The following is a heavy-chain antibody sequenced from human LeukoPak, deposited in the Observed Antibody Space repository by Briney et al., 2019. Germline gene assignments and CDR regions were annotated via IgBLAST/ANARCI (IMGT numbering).Heavy chain of an antibody. CDR2: VIPSLDVS. CDR3: ARDHCSRGSCLGGH. Sequence: SVKVSCKASGDTFITYTFSWVRQAPGQELEWMGRVIPSLDVSNYAEKFQGRVTINADKSSSTTYMELTSLRSEDTAMYYCARDHCSRGSCLGGHWGQGTLVTVSS. J-gene: IGHJ4*02. V-gene: IGHV1-69*04. CDR1: GDTFITYT. D-gene: IGHD2-15*01.